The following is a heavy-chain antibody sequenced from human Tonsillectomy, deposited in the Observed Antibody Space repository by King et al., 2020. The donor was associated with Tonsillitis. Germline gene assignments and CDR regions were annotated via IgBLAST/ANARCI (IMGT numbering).Heavy chain of an antibody. J-gene: IGHJ4*02. V-gene: IGHV3-15*01. D-gene: IGHD1-26*01. Sequence: VQLVESGGGLVKPGGSLRLSCAASGFTFSNAWMSWVRQAPGKGLEWVGRIKSKTDGGTTDYAAPVKGRFTISRDDSKNTLYLQMNSLKTEDTAVYYCTTGTVAELLERKLARQGGAFDYWGQGTLVTVSS. CDR2: IKSKTDGGTT. CDR3: TTGTVAELLERKLARQGGAFDY. CDR1: GFTFSNAW.